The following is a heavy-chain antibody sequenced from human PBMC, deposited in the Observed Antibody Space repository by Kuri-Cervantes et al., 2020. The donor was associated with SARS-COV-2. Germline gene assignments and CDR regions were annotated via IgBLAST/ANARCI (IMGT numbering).Heavy chain of an antibody. J-gene: IGHJ4*02. CDR3: ARSHYYGSVSSKEGFDY. CDR2: TYYRSKWSN. D-gene: IGHD3-10*01. V-gene: IGHV6-1*01. CDR1: GDSVSSNSAA. Sequence: SCVISGDSVSSNSAAWNWIRQSPSRGLEWLGRTYYRSKWSNDYALSLKSRVIISADTSRNQISLQLKSVTPEDTAMYYCARSHYYGSVSSKEGFDYWGQGTLVTVSS.